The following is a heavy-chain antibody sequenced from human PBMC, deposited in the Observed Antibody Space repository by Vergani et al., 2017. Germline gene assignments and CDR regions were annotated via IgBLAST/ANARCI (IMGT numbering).Heavy chain of an antibody. CDR3: AREGRDNSDFWSGDYLDDAFDI. J-gene: IGHJ3*02. V-gene: IGHV4-30-4*01. CDR1: GGSISSGDYY. Sequence: QVQLQESGPGLVKPSQTLSLTCTVSGGSISSGDYYWSWIRQPPGKGLEWIGYIYYSGSTYYNPSLKSRVTISVDTSKNQFSLKLSSVTAADTAVYYCAREGRDNSDFWSGDYLDDAFDIWGQGTMVTVSS. D-gene: IGHD3-3*01. CDR2: IYYSGST.